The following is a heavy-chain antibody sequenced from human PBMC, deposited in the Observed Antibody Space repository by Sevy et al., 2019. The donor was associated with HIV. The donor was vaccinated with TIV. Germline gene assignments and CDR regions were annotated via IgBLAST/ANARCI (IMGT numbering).Heavy chain of an antibody. CDR1: GFTFSSAW. CDR2: IKSEFDGGAI. CDR3: ITDPAYRGYDEEVINYYFYGMDV. Sequence: EGSLRLSCTASGFTFSSAWMSWVRQAPGKGLEWVGRIKSEFDGGAIDYAAPVKGRFSISREDSKNTVYLQMNSLKTEETAVYYCITDPAYRGYDEEVINYYFYGMDVWGQGTTVTVSS. J-gene: IGHJ6*02. V-gene: IGHV3-15*01. D-gene: IGHD5-12*01.